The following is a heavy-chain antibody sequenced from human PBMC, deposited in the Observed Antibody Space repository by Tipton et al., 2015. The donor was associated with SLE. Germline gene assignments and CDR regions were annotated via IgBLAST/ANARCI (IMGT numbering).Heavy chain of an antibody. Sequence: TLSLTCTVSGGAISSSSYYWGWIRQPPGKGLEWIGRIYYSGSTYYNPSHKSRVTISVDTSKNQFSLKLSSVTAADTAVYYCARQRITGTTYYFDYWGQGTLVTVSS. V-gene: IGHV4-39*07. J-gene: IGHJ4*02. CDR1: GGAISSSSYY. CDR3: ARQRITGTTYYFDY. D-gene: IGHD1-7*01. CDR2: IYYSGST.